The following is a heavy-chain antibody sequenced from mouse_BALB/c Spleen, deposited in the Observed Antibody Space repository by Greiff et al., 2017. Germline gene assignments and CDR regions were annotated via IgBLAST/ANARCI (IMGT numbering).Heavy chain of an antibody. CDR2: IWGGGST. CDR3: AKNADRYGTMDY. V-gene: IGHV2-6-4*01. D-gene: IGHD2-14*01. Sequence: QVQLKESGPGLVAPSQSLSITCTVSGFSLSRYSVHWVRQPPGKGLEWLGMIWGGGSTDYNAAFMSRLSITKDNSKSQVFCKMNSLQADDTAIYYCAKNADRYGTMDYWGQGTSVTVSS. J-gene: IGHJ4*01. CDR1: GFSLSRYS.